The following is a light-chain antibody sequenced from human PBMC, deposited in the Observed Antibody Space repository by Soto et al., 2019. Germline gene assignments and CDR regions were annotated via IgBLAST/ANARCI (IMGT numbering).Light chain of an antibody. Sequence: DIQMTQSPSTXSGSVGDRVTITCRASQTISSWLAWYQQKPGKAPKLLIYKASTLKSGVPSRFSGSGSGTEFTLTISSLQPDDFATYYCQQYNSYSEAFGQGTKV. CDR1: QTISSW. V-gene: IGKV1-5*03. CDR2: KAS. J-gene: IGKJ1*01. CDR3: QQYNSYSEA.